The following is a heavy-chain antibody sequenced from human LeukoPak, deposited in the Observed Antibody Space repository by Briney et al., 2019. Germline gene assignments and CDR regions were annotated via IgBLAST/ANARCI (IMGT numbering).Heavy chain of an antibody. CDR3: ARDNVVVVPAAMRSYYYYYYMDV. V-gene: IGHV4-4*07. Sequence: PSETLSLTCTVSGGSISSYYWSWIRQPAGKGLEWIGRIYTSGSTNYNPSLKSRVTISVDTSKNQFSLKLSSVTAADTAVYYCARDNVVVVPAAMRSYYYYYYMDVRGKGTTVTISS. D-gene: IGHD2-2*01. CDR2: IYTSGST. CDR1: GGSISSYY. J-gene: IGHJ6*03.